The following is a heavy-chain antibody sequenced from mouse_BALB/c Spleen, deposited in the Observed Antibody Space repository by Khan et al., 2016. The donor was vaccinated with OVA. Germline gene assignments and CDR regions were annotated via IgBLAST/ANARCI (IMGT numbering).Heavy chain of an antibody. CDR2: INPSKGVS. CDR3: ARSGYGNPFAY. Sequence: QVQLQQPGAELGKPGASVKISCKASGYTFTSYYLYWVKQRPGQGLEWFGGINPSKGVSHFNERLKTKATLTVDKSSSTAYMQLNSLTSEDSAVYYCARSGYGNPFAYWGQGTLVTVST. V-gene: IGHV1S81*02. D-gene: IGHD2-1*01. CDR1: GYTFTSYY. J-gene: IGHJ3*01.